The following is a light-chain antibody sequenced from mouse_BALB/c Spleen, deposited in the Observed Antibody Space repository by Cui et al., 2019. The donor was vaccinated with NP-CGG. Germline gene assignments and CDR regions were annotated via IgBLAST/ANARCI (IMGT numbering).Light chain of an antibody. CDR1: TGAVTTSNY. V-gene: IGLV1*01. CDR3: ALWYSNHWV. J-gene: IGLJ1*01. Sequence: QAVVTQESALTTSPGETVTLTCRSSTGAVTTSNYATWVQEKPVHLFTGLIGGTNNRAPGVPARFSGSLIGDKAALTITGAQTEDEAIYFCALWYSNHWVFGGGTKLTVL. CDR2: GTN.